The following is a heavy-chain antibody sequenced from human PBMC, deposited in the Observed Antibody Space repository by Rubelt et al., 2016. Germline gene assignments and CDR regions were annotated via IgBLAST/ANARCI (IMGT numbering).Heavy chain of an antibody. Sequence: QVQLQQWGAGLLKPSETLSLTCAVYGGSFSGYYWSWIRQPPGKGLEWIGEINHSGSTNYNPSRKSRVTISVDTSKNQFSLKLSSVTAAETAVYYWANSMHWGADYWGQGTLVTVSS. CDR3: ANSMHWGADY. V-gene: IGHV4-34*01. D-gene: IGHD7-27*01. CDR1: GGSFSGYY. CDR2: INHSGST. J-gene: IGHJ4*02.